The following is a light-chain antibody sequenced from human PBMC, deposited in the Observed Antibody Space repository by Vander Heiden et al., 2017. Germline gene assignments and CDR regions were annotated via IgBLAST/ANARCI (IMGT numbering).Light chain of an antibody. CDR3: QSYDNSLRGWV. CDR2: VDN. J-gene: IGLJ3*02. CDR1: TSNIGAGYD. V-gene: IGLV1-40*01. Sequence: QSVLTQPPSVSGAPGQRVTIPCTGITSNIGAGYDVHWYQQVPGRAPKPLIYVDNNRPLGVPDRFSGSRSGTSASLAITGLQAEDEADYYCQSYDNSLRGWVFGGGTKLTVL.